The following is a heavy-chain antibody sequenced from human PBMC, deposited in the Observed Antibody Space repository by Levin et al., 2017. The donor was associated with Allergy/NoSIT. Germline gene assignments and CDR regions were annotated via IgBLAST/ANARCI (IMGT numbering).Heavy chain of an antibody. CDR3: TTDRGGGSGSYYMYYYYGMDG. D-gene: IGHD3-10*01. CDR2: IKSKTDGGTT. V-gene: IGHV3-15*01. CDR1: GFTFSNAW. J-gene: IGHJ6*02. Sequence: GGSLRLSCAASGFTFSNAWMSWVRQAPGKGLEWVGRIKSKTDGGTTDYAAPVKGRFTISRDDSKNTLYLQMNSLKTEDTAVYYCTTDRGGGSGSYYMYYYYGMDGWGQGTTVTVSS.